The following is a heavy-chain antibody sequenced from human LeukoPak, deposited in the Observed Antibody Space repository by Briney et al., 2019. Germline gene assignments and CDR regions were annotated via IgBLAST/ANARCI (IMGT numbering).Heavy chain of an antibody. J-gene: IGHJ5*02. CDR3: ARALYSGSYYHWFDP. V-gene: IGHV1-46*01. CDR2: INPSGGST. Sequence: ASVKVSCKASGYTFTSYYMHWVRQAPGQGLEWMGIINPSGGSTSYAQKFQGRGTMTRDTSTSTAYMELSSLRSEDTAVYYCARALYSGSYYHWFDPWGQGTLVTVSS. D-gene: IGHD1-26*01. CDR1: GYTFTSYY.